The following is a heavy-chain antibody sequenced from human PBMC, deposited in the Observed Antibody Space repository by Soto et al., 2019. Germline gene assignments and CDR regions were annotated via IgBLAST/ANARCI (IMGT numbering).Heavy chain of an antibody. CDR2: IYGTGNT. Sequence: QLQLQESGPGLVKPSETLSLSCTVSGGSITSSFYWGWIRQPPGKGLEWIGSIYGTGNTYYNPSLKGRVTISADTSKNQFSLNLSSVTAAATAVYYCRSSSRYSTDVWGQGATVTVSS. D-gene: IGHD6-13*01. CDR1: GGSITSSFY. V-gene: IGHV4-39*01. CDR3: RSSSRYSTDV. J-gene: IGHJ6*02.